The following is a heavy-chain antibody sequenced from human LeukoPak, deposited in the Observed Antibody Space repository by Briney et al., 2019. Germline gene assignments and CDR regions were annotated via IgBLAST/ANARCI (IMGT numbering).Heavy chain of an antibody. Sequence: ASVKVSCKASGYTFTDYYMHWVRQAPGQGLEWRGWINPNSGGTNYAQTFQGRVTMTRDTSISTAYMELSWLRSEDTAVHYCARDAPYYYGSGNYFEFWFDPWGQGTLVTVSS. J-gene: IGHJ5*02. CDR2: INPNSGGT. D-gene: IGHD3-10*01. CDR1: GYTFTDYY. CDR3: ARDAPYYYGSGNYFEFWFDP. V-gene: IGHV1-2*02.